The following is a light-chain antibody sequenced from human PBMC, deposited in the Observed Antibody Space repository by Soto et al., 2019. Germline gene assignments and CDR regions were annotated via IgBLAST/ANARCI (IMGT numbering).Light chain of an antibody. Sequence: QSVLTQPPSASGTPGQRVTISCSGSNSNIGSNTVEWYQQVPGKAPKLLISSNNQRPSGVPDRFSGSKSGTSASLAISGLQSEDEAYYYCAAWDDSLNGPFFGTGPKFTVL. CDR2: SNN. V-gene: IGLV1-44*01. CDR1: NSNIGSNT. J-gene: IGLJ1*01. CDR3: AAWDDSLNGPF.